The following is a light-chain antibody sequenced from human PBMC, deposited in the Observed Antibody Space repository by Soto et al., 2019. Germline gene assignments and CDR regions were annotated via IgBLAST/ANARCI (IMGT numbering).Light chain of an antibody. V-gene: IGKV3-20*01. CDR1: QSFSNDF. CDR2: GAS. Sequence: EIVWTQSSATLSLSPVERATLSCRASQSFSNDFLAWYQQKPGQAPRLIIYGASSRATGIPDRFSGSGSGTDFTLTISRLEPEDFAVYYCQHYYSSPLTFGGGTKVDI. J-gene: IGKJ4*01. CDR3: QHYYSSPLT.